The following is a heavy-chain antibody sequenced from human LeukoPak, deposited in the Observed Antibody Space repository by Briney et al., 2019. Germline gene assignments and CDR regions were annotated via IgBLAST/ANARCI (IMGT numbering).Heavy chain of an antibody. CDR1: GGSISSGSYY. V-gene: IGHV4-61*02. CDR2: IYTSGST. Sequence: PSETLSLTCTVSGGSISSGSYYWSWIRQPAGKGLEWIGRIYTSGSTYYNPSLKSRVTISVDTSKNQFSLKLSSVTAADTAVYYCARKIIAVAAPPHFDYWGQGTLVTVSS. CDR3: ARKIIAVAAPPHFDY. J-gene: IGHJ4*02. D-gene: IGHD6-19*01.